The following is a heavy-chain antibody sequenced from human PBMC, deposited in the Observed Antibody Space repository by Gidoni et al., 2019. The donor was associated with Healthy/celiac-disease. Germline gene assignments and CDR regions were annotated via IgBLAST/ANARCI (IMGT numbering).Heavy chain of an antibody. D-gene: IGHD6-19*01. CDR3: ARAHSSGWYDA. V-gene: IGHV4-59*01. CDR1: GCSISSYY. Sequence: QVQLQESGPGLVTPSATLSLTCPVSGCSISSYYWSWIRQPPGKGLEWIGYIYYSGSTNYNPSLKRRVTISVDTSKNQFSLKLSSVTAADTAVYYCARAHSSGWYDAWGQGTLVTVSS. J-gene: IGHJ5*02. CDR2: IYYSGST.